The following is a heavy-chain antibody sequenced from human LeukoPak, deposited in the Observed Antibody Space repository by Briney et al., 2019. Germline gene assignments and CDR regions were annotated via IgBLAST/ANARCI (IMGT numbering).Heavy chain of an antibody. CDR1: GFTFDFYA. D-gene: IGHD3-10*01. V-gene: IGHV3-30*03. J-gene: IGHJ4*01. CDR3: ARSELYYGSESYYHLDY. Sequence: GTSLRLSCTTSGFTFDFYAMHWVRQAPAKGLEWVAVMSYDGRYRYYADSAKGRFTISRDNSKRTLYLEMSSLRPEDTALYYCARSELYYGSESYYHLDYWGHGTLVTVSS. CDR2: MSYDGRYR.